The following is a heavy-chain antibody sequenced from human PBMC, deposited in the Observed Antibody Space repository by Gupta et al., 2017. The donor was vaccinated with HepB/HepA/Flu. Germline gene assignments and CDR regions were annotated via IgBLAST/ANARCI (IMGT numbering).Heavy chain of an antibody. D-gene: IGHD3-3*01. CDR1: GFTFSSYW. V-gene: IGHV3-74*01. Sequence: EVQLVESGGGLVQPGGSLRLSCAASGFTFSSYWMHWVRQAPGKGLVWVSRINSDGSSTSYADSVKGRFTISRDNAKNTLYLQMNSLRAEDTAVYYCAREGAASYDFWSGYYPPHNWFDPWGQGTLVTVSS. CDR2: INSDGSST. J-gene: IGHJ5*02. CDR3: AREGAASYDFWSGYYPPHNWFDP.